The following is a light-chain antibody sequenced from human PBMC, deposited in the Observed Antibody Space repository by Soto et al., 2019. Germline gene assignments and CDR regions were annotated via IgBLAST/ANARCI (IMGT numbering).Light chain of an antibody. V-gene: IGKV3-15*01. CDR2: YAS. Sequence: EMVMTQSPATLSVSPGERVTLSCRASESVHRNLAWYQQKPGQGPSLLIYYASTRATGVPDRFTGSGSGTEFPLTISSLQSEDSGLYHCQHYGNWPPTFGPGTKVEIK. CDR1: ESVHRN. CDR3: QHYGNWPPT. J-gene: IGKJ3*01.